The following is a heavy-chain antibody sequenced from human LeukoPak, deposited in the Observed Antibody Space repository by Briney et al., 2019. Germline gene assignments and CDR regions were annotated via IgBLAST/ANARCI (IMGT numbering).Heavy chain of an antibody. CDR2: LNPHSGGT. J-gene: IGHJ6*02. Sequence: SVKVSCKASGYTLRDYYIYWVRQAPGQGLEWLGWLNPHSGGTNYAQKFQGRVTLTSDTSISTAYMELSLLTSDDTAIYYCARGLRIINGLDVWGQGTTVIVSS. V-gene: IGHV1-2*02. CDR3: ARGLRIINGLDV. CDR1: GYTLRDYY. D-gene: IGHD2-15*01.